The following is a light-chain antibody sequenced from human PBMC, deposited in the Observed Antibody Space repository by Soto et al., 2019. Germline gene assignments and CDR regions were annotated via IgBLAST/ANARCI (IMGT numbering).Light chain of an antibody. Sequence: DIEMTQSPCSLSASVGDRVTITCRASQSISSYLNWYQQKPGKAPKLLIYAESSLQSGVPSRFSGSGSGTDFTLTISSLQPEDFATYYCQQSYSSVTFGGGTKVDIK. CDR2: AES. CDR3: QQSYSSVT. J-gene: IGKJ4*01. CDR1: QSISSY. V-gene: IGKV1-39*01.